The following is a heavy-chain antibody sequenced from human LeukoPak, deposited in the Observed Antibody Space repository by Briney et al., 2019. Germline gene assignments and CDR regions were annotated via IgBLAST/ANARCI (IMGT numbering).Heavy chain of an antibody. CDR2: IKSKTDGGTT. J-gene: IGHJ6*03. Sequence: GGSLRLSCAASGFTFSNYEINWVRQAPGKGLEWVGRIKSKTDGGTTDYAAPVKGRFTISRDDSKNTLYLQMNSLKTEDTAVYYCTTALTGTKRGDYYYYMDVWGKGTTVTISS. D-gene: IGHD1-20*01. CDR3: TTALTGTKRGDYYYYMDV. V-gene: IGHV3-15*01. CDR1: GFTFSNYE.